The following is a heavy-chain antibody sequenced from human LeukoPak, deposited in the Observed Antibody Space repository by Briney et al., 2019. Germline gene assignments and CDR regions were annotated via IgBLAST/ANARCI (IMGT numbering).Heavy chain of an antibody. J-gene: IGHJ4*02. CDR2: IKSDGSST. CDR3: ASYVSSVYYYDSFDY. V-gene: IGHV3-74*01. D-gene: IGHD3-22*01. Sequence: GGSLRLSCAASGFTFSRNWMHWVRQAPGQGLMWVSRIKSDGSSTTYADSVKGRFTISRDNAKNTLYLHMNSLRAEDTAVYYCASYVSSVYYYDSFDYWGQGTLVTVSS. CDR1: GFTFSRNW.